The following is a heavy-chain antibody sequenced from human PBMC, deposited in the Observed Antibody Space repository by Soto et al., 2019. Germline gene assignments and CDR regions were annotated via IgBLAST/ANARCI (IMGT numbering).Heavy chain of an antibody. V-gene: IGHV3-73*01. CDR1: GFTFSGSA. Sequence: GGSLRLSCAASGFTFSGSAMHWVRQASGKGLEWVGRIRSKANSYATAYAASVKGRFTISRDDSKNTAYLQMNSLKTEDTAVYYCTRHEEAVAGRPAYYYYYYGMDGWGQGTTVTVSS. J-gene: IGHJ6*02. CDR3: TRHEEAVAGRPAYYYYYYGMDG. CDR2: IRSKANSYAT. D-gene: IGHD6-19*01.